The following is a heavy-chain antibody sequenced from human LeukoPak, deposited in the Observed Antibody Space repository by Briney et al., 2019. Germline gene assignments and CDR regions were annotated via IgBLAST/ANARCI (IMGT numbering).Heavy chain of an antibody. CDR1: GFTFSSYW. CDR2: IKQDGSEK. J-gene: IGHJ4*02. D-gene: IGHD3-16*01. V-gene: IGHV3-7*01. CDR3: ARDLGYDYVWGTTAFDY. Sequence: GGSLRLSCAASGFTFSSYWMSWVRQAPGKGLEWVANIKQDGSEKYYEDSVKGRFTISRDNAKNSLYLQMNSLRAEDTAVYYCARDLGYDYVWGTTAFDYWGQGTLVTVSS.